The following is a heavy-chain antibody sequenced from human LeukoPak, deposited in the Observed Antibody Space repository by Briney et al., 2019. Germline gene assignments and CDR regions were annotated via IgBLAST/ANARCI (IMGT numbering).Heavy chain of an antibody. CDR3: ARVSSYCSSTSCTGDY. D-gene: IGHD2-2*01. CDR2: IRSSSSYI. CDR1: GFTFSSYS. V-gene: IGHV3-21*01. J-gene: IGHJ4*02. Sequence: QPGGSLRLSCAASGFTFSSYSLNWVRQAPGKGMEWVSSIRSSSSYIYYADSVNGRFTTSRDNAKNSLYLQMNSRRAEDTAVYYCARVSSYCSSTSCTGDYWGQGTLVTVSS.